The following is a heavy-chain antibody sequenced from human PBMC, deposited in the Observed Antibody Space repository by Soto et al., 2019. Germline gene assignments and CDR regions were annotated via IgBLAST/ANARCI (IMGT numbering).Heavy chain of an antibody. Sequence: PSKTLSLTCTVSVVCISSFHWNWIRLPVGKGLNWIGYIYYGGGTHYNPSLKSRVTLSVDTSKNQFSLKLSSVTAADTVVYYCASQYYYDSSGSQTFDYWGQGTQVTVSS. D-gene: IGHD3-22*01. V-gene: IGHV4-59*01. CDR3: ASQYYYDSSGSQTFDY. J-gene: IGHJ4*02. CDR1: VVCISSFH. CDR2: IYYGGGT.